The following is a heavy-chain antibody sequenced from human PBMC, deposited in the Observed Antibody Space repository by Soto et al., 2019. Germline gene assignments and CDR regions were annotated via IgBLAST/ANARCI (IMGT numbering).Heavy chain of an antibody. J-gene: IGHJ4*02. CDR3: AGGYSGYDYSSDFDY. V-gene: IGHV1-69*13. CDR1: GGTFSSYA. CDR2: IIPIFGTA. D-gene: IGHD5-12*01. Sequence: SVKVSCKASGGTFSSYAISWVRQAPGQGLEWMGGIIPIFGTANYAQKFQGRVTITADESTSTAYMELSSLRSEDTAVYYCAGGYSGYDYSSDFDYWGQGTLVTVSS.